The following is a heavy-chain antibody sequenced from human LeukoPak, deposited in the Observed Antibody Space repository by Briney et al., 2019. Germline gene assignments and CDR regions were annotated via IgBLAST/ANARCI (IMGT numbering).Heavy chain of an antibody. CDR3: ARGPDYSSGYYD. CDR1: GFTFSSYA. CDR2: ISYDGSNK. V-gene: IGHV3-30-3*01. D-gene: IGHD3-22*01. Sequence: GGSLRPSCAASGFTFSSYAMHWVRQAPGKGLEWVAVISYDGSNKYYADSVKGRFTISRDNSKNTLYLQLNSLRAGDTAVYYCARGPDYSSGYYDWGQGTLVTVSS. J-gene: IGHJ4*02.